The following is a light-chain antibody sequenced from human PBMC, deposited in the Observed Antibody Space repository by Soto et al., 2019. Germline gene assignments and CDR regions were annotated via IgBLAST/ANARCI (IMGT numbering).Light chain of an antibody. CDR2: EVF. J-gene: IGLJ1*01. CDR1: GRDIGAYIF. Sequence: PASVSGSPGQSITISCSGTGRDIGAYIFVSWYQQHPGKAPKLLLYEVFNRPSGVSNRFSGSKSGNTASLTISGLQAEDEAEYFCASFTTRTTYVFGTGTKVTVL. CDR3: ASFTTRTTYV. V-gene: IGLV2-14*03.